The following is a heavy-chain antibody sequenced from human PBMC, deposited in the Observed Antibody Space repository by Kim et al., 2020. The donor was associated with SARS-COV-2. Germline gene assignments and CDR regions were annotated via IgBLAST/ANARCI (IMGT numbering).Heavy chain of an antibody. V-gene: IGHV4-59*01. J-gene: IGHJ4*02. CDR3: ARDFGDNSDY. Sequence: SETLSLTCTVSGGSISSYYWSWIRQPPGKGLEWIGYIYYSGSTNYNPSLKSRVTISVDTSKNQFSLKLSSVTAADTAVYYCARDFGDNSDYWGQGTLVTVSS. D-gene: IGHD3-16*01. CDR1: GGSISSYY. CDR2: IYYSGST.